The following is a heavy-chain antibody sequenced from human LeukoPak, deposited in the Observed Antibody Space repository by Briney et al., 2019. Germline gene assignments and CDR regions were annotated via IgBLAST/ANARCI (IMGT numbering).Heavy chain of an antibody. Sequence: GASVKVSCKASGYTFTSYGISWVRQAPGQGLEWMGWISAYNGNTNYAQKLQGRVTMTTDTSTSTAYMELRSLRSDDTAVYYCARGGYYDFWSGYLSYWGQGTLVTVSS. D-gene: IGHD3-3*01. CDR1: GYTFTSYG. J-gene: IGHJ4*02. CDR3: ARGGYYDFWSGYLSY. CDR2: ISAYNGNT. V-gene: IGHV1-18*01.